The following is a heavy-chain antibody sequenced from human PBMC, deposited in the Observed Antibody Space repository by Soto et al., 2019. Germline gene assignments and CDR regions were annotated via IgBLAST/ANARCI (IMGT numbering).Heavy chain of an antibody. CDR2: ISAYNGNT. V-gene: IGHV1-18*01. CDR3: AREPVVVTAIHYYYGMDV. J-gene: IGHJ6*02. D-gene: IGHD2-21*02. CDR1: GYTFTSYG. Sequence: ASVKVSCKASGYTFTSYGISWVRQAPGQGLEWMGWISAYNGNTNYAQKLQGRVTMTTDTSTSTAYMELRSLRSDDTAVYYCAREPVVVTAIHYYYGMDVWGQGTTVTVSS.